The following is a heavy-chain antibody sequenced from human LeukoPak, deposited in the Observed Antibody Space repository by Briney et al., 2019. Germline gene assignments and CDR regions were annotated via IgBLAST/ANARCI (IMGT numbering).Heavy chain of an antibody. CDR3: ARDWGYYYYYGMDV. CDR2: ISSSCSTI. D-gene: IGHD3-16*01. J-gene: IGHJ6*02. V-gene: IGHV3-48*02. Sequence: PGGSLRLSCAASGFTFSSYSMNWVRQAPGKGLEWVSYISSSCSTIYYADSVKGRFTISRDNAKNSLYLQMNSLRDEDTAVYYCARDWGYYYYYGMDVWGQGTTITVSS. CDR1: GFTFSSYS.